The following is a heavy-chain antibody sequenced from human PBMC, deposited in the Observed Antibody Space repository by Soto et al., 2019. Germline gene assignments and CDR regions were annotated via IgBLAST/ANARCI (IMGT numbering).Heavy chain of an antibody. CDR1: GYAFSGYR. V-gene: IGHV1-18*01. CDR3: ARDLGPPNWFDS. Sequence: QVQLVQSGAEMKQPGASVKVSCKTSGYAFSGYRLSWVRQGPGQGLEWMGWISGYNGNTDYAQKFQGRVTMTTDTSTSTAYMVLRSLRSDDTAVYYCARDLGPPNWFDSWGQGTLVTVSS. D-gene: IGHD2-8*01. CDR2: ISGYNGNT. J-gene: IGHJ5*01.